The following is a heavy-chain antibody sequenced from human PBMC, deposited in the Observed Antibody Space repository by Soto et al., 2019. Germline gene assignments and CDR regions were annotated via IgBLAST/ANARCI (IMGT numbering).Heavy chain of an antibody. Sequence: PGGSLRFSCAAPGFAFSNCEMNWVRQAPGKGLEWVSYISLSGSTIYYADSVKGRFTVSRDDAKDSLYLEMDSLRADDTAVYYCARESFSASPNFFDYWGQGTLVTVSS. CDR2: ISLSGSTI. D-gene: IGHD1-26*01. CDR1: GFAFSNCE. V-gene: IGHV3-48*03. J-gene: IGHJ4*02. CDR3: ARESFSASPNFFDY.